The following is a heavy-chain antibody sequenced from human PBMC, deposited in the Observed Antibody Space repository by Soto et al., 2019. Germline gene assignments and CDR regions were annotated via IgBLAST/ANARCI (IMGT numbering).Heavy chain of an antibody. CDR1: GFTFSSYA. J-gene: IGHJ6*02. V-gene: IGHV3-23*01. CDR3: AKGLSGTRGVGNYYYGMDV. D-gene: IGHD7-27*01. CDR2: ISGSGGST. Sequence: EVQLLESGGGLVQPGGSLRLSCAASGFTFSSYAMNWVRQAPGKGLEWVSGISGSGGSTYYADSVKGRFTISRDNSKNTLYLQMNSLRAEDTAVYYCAKGLSGTRGVGNYYYGMDVWGQGTTVTVSS.